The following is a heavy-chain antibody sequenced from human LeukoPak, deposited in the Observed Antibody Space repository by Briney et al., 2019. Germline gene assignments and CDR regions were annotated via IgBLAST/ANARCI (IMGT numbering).Heavy chain of an antibody. CDR2: FDPEDGET. CDR3: ATEARLLDALDY. D-gene: IGHD3-10*01. CDR1: GYTLTELS. J-gene: IGHJ4*02. V-gene: IGHV1-24*01. Sequence: GSVKVSCKVSGYTLTELSMHWVRQAPGKGLEWMGGFDPEDGETIYAQKFQGRVTMTEDTSTDTAYMELSSLRSEDTAVYYCATEARLLDALDYWGQGTLVTVSS.